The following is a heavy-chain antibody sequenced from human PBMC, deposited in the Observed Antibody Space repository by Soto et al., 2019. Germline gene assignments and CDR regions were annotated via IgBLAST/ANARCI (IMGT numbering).Heavy chain of an antibody. V-gene: IGHV3-72*01. J-gene: IGHJ4*02. CDR1: GFTFSDHY. Sequence: GGSLRLSCEVPGFTFSDHYMDWVRQAPGKGLEWVGRSRNKANSFSTAYAPSVKGRFTISRDVSKSSLYLQMNSLKIDATAVYDCTRIAYNNGLYDGRGQGSLVTGSS. D-gene: IGHD2-8*01. CDR2: SRNKANSFST. CDR3: TRIAYNNGLYDG.